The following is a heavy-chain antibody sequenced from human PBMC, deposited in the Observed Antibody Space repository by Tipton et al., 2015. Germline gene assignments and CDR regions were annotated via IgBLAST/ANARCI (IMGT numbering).Heavy chain of an antibody. D-gene: IGHD1-14*01. CDR1: GDSISSINW. CDR3: ARDVGGRDGRNHAFDL. V-gene: IGHV4-4*01. CDR2: IYHSGDA. J-gene: IGHJ3*01. Sequence: TLSLTCAVSGDSISSINWWSWVRQPPGKGLEWIGQIYHSGDANYNPSLTSRATLSVDMSNNYFSLKLTSVTAADTAVYFCARDVGGRDGRNHAFDLWGQGTMVTVSS.